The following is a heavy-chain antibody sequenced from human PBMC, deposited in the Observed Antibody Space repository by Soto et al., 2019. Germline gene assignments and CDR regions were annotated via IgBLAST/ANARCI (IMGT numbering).Heavy chain of an antibody. J-gene: IGHJ6*02. CDR3: ARGSLSLYYYYYYGMDV. CDR2: IYYSGST. CDR1: GGSISSSSYY. Sequence: SETLSLTCTVSGGSISSSSYYWGWIRQPPGKGLEWIGSIYYSGSTYYNPSLKSRVTISVDTSKNQFSLKLSSVTAADTAVYYCARGSLSLYYYYYYGMDVWGQGTTVTVSS. V-gene: IGHV4-39*01. D-gene: IGHD3-3*02.